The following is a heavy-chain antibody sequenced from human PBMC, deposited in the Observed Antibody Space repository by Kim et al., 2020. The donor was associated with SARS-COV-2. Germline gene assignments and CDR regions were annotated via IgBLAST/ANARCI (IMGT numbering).Heavy chain of an antibody. CDR1: GFTFSSYN. D-gene: IGHD2-2*02. Sequence: GGSLRLSCAASGFTFSSYNMNWVRQAPGKGLEWVSSISCGSSNIYYADSVKGRFTISRDNAKNTLYLQMNSLRAEDTAVYYCARDPIGCRRSTSCYNYF. CDR2: ISCGSSNI. CDR3: ARDPIGCRRSTSCYNYF. J-gene: IGHJ4*01. V-gene: IGHV3-21*01.